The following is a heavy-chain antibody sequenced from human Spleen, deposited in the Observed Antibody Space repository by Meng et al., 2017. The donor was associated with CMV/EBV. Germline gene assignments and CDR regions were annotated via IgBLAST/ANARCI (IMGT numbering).Heavy chain of an antibody. CDR1: GYGFNAYN. CDR2: INPTSGDT. J-gene: IGHJ5*02. CDR3: ARFPPKWGGEDFDWP. D-gene: IGHD3-9*01. V-gene: IGHV1-2*02. Sequence: ASVKVSCKASGYGFNAYNFHWVRQAPGQGLEWMGYINPTSGDTHYRQKFQGRVTMTRDTSITTVFMELSRLTSDDTALYYCARFPPKWGGEDFDWPWGLGTLVTVSS.